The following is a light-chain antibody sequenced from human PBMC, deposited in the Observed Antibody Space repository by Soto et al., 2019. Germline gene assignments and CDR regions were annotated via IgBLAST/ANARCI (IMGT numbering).Light chain of an antibody. V-gene: IGKV1-5*01. J-gene: IGKJ1*01. CDR1: QSISSW. Sequence: STLSASVGDRVTNTFRASQSISSWLAWYQQKPGKAPKLLIYDASSLESGVPSRFSGSGSGTEFTLTISSLQPDDFATHYCQQYNSYSWTFGQGTKVDIK. CDR3: QQYNSYSWT. CDR2: DAS.